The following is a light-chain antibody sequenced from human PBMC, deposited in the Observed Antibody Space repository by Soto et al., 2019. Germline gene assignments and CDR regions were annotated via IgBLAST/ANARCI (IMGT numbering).Light chain of an antibody. CDR3: QQYDTFPPT. CDR1: QDISNY. J-gene: IGKJ4*01. V-gene: IGKV1-33*01. CDR2: DAT. Sequence: DIQMTQSPSSLSASVGDRVTITCQASQDISNYLNWYQQKPGKAPKLLIYDATNLETGVSSRFSGSGSGTDFTFSISSLQPEDIATYYCQQYDTFPPTVGGGTKVEIK.